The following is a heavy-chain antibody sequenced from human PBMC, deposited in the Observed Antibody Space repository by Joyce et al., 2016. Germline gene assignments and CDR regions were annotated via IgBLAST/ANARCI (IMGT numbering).Heavy chain of an antibody. D-gene: IGHD6-25*01. CDR1: GLTLSNYG. V-gene: IGHV3-30*18. CDR3: AKILTATYSSGWFLDY. CDR2: ISYDGIYK. J-gene: IGHJ4*02. Sequence: QVQLVESGGGVVQPGRSLRLSCAASGLTLSNYGVHWVRQAPGKGQEWVDVISYDGIYKSYADSVKGRFTISRDNSKNTVFLEMNSLRTEDTAVYYCAKILTATYSSGWFLDYWGQGTLVTVSS.